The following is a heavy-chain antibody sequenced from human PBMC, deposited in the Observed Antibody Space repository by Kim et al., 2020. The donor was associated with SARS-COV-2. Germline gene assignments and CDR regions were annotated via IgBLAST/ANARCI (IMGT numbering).Heavy chain of an antibody. CDR2: INAGNGNT. D-gene: IGHD6-19*01. CDR1: GYTFTSYA. CDR3: ARGVGQWLGNWYFDY. J-gene: IGHJ4*02. V-gene: IGHV1-3*01. Sequence: ASVKVSCKASGYTFTSYAMHWVRQAPGQRLEWMGWINAGNGNTKYSQKFQGRVTITRDTSASAAYMELSSLRSEDTAVYYCARGVGQWLGNWYFDYWGQGTLVTVSS.